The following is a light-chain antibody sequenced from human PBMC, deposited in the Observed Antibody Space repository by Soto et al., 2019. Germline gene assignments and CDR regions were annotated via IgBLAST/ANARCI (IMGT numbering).Light chain of an antibody. J-gene: IGKJ2*01. CDR3: QKYFGSLYT. CDR2: AAS. V-gene: IGKV3-20*01. CDR1: QSISSPY. Sequence: SVLTQSPGTLSLSPGEGATLSCRTSQSISSPYLAWYQQRPGQAPRLLIYAASSRATGIPDRFSGSGSGTDFTLTISRLEPEDFAVYYCQKYFGSLYTFGQGTKLEIK.